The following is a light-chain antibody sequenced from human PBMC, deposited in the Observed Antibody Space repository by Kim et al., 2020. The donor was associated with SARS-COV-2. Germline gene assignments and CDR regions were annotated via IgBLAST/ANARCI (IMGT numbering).Light chain of an antibody. CDR3: QAYDDNIWV. V-gene: IGLV6-57*01. Sequence: NFMLTQSHSVSQSPGKTVIISCTRSSGSIVSDFVQWFQQRPGSSPTTVIYEDHKRPSGVPDRFSGSVDSSSNSASLTISGLRAEDVADYYCQAYDDNIWVFCGGTKLTVL. CDR1: SGSIVSDF. CDR2: EDH. J-gene: IGLJ3*02.